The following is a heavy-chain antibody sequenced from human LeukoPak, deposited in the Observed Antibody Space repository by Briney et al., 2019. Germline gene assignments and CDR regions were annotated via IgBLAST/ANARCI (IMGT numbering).Heavy chain of an antibody. J-gene: IGHJ4*02. CDR2: IFYSGST. V-gene: IGHV4-59*01. CDR1: GGSFSGYH. CDR3: AGRGYSKGFDY. D-gene: IGHD4-11*01. Sequence: TSSETLSLTCAVYGGSFSGYHWSWIRQPPGKGLEWIGYIFYSGSTNYNPSLKSRVTISIDTSKNHFSLNLSSVTAADTAVYYCAGRGYSKGFDYWGQGTLVTVSS.